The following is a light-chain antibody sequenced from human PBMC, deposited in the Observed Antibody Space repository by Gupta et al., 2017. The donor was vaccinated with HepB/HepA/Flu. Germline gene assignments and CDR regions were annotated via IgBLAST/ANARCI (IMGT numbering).Light chain of an antibody. V-gene: IGKV3-20*01. CDR1: QRVSSSY. CDR2: GAS. J-gene: IGKJ4*01. CDR3: QQYGSSAGT. Sequence: EIVLTQSPGTLSLSPGERATLSCRASQRVSSSYLAWYQQKGGQAPRLLIYGASSRATGIPDRFSGSGSGTDFTLTISRLEPEDFAVYYCQQYGSSAGTFGGGTKVEIK.